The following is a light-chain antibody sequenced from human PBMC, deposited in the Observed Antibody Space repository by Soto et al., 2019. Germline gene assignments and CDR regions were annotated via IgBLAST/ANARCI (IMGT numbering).Light chain of an antibody. J-gene: IGLJ1*01. Sequence: SVLTQPPSSSGTPGQRVSISCSGYSSSIGTNFVYWYQQLPGTAPKVLIHSNNQRPSGVPDRFSGSKSGTSASLAISGLRYEDEADYYCAAWDDNLSTYVFGSGTKVTVL. V-gene: IGLV1-47*02. CDR1: SSSIGTNF. CDR3: AAWDDNLSTYV. CDR2: SNN.